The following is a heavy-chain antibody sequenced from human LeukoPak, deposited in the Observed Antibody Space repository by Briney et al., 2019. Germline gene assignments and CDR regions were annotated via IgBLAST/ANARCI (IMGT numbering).Heavy chain of an antibody. J-gene: IGHJ5*02. CDR1: GGSISSSTYY. CDR2: IYNSGST. V-gene: IGHV4-39*01. D-gene: IGHD6-13*01. Sequence: PSETLSLTRSVPGGSISSSTYYWGWIRHPPGKGLEWIGNIYNSGSTYYNPSLKSRVTISVDTSKNQFSLKLSSVTAADTAVYYCARQAYSSNLGWFDPWGQGTLVTVSP. CDR3: ARQAYSSNLGWFDP.